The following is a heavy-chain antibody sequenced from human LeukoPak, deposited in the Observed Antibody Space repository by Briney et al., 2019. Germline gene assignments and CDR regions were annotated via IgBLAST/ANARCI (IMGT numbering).Heavy chain of an antibody. CDR1: GGTFSSYA. CDR2: IIPIFGTA. V-gene: IGHV1-69*13. Sequence: ASVKVSCKASGGTFSSYAISWVRQAPGQGLEWMGGIIPIFGTANYAQKFQGRVTITADESTSTAYMELSSLRSEDTAVYYCARDLQEAVAGNWGLDYWGQGTLVTVSS. CDR3: ARDLQEAVAGNWGLDY. D-gene: IGHD6-19*01. J-gene: IGHJ4*02.